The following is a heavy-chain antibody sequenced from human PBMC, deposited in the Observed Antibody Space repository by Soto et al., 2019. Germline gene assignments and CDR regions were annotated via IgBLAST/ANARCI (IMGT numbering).Heavy chain of an antibody. J-gene: IGHJ6*02. D-gene: IGHD5-18*01. CDR2: IYYSGST. CDR1: CGSISSYY. V-gene: IGHV4-59*01. CDR3: ARQQLRGSYYYYYGMDV. Sequence: SETLSLTCTVSCGSISSYYWSWIRQPPGKGLEWIGYIYYSGSTNYNPSLKSRVTISVDTSKNQFSLKLSSVTAADTAVYYCARQQLRGSYYYYYGMDVWGQGTTVTVSS.